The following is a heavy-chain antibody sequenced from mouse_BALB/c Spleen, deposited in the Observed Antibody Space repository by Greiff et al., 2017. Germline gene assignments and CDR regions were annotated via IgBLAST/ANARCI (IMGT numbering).Heavy chain of an antibody. CDR1: GYTFTEYT. D-gene: IGHD2-4*01. CDR3: ARSYDYDNYFDY. Sequence: VQLQQPGAELVRPGVSVKLSCKTSGYTFTEYTMHWVKQSHGKSLEWIGGINPNNGGTSYNQKFKGKATLTVDKSSSTAYMELRSLTSEDSAVYYCARSYDYDNYFDYWGQGTTLTVSS. CDR2: INPNNGGT. J-gene: IGHJ2*01. V-gene: IGHV1-22*01.